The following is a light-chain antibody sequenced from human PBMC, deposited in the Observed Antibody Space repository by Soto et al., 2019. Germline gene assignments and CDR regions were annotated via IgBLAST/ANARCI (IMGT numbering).Light chain of an antibody. CDR3: SSYTSSYTWV. CDR1: SSDVGGYDY. J-gene: IGLJ3*02. Sequence: QSALTQPRSVSGSPGQSVTISCTGTSSDVGGYDYVCWYQQHPGKAPKLMIYDVNGRPSGVPDRFYGSKSGNTASLTISGLQADDEADYYCSSYTSSYTWVFGGGTKLTV. V-gene: IGLV2-11*01. CDR2: DVN.